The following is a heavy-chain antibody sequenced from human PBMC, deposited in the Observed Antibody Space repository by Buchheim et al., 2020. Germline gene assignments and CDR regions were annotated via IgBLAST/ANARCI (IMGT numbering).Heavy chain of an antibody. D-gene: IGHD6-13*01. Sequence: EVQLVESGGDLVQPGGSLRLSCAASGFTFSIYWMHWVRQAPGKGLVWVSRIHSDGSSTDYAESVKGRFTISSDKDKKTLYPQMNSLRAEDTAVYYCTNLAEQPGRNYWGQGTL. J-gene: IGHJ4*02. CDR1: GFTFSIYW. CDR3: TNLAEQPGRNY. V-gene: IGHV3-74*01. CDR2: IHSDGSST.